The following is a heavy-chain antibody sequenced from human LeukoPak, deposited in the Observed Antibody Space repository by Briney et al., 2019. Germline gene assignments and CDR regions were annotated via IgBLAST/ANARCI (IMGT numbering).Heavy chain of an antibody. CDR3: AHSSGYAYGLDY. Sequence: PGGSLRLSCAASGFTFSDYAMNCVRQAPGKGLEWVSSISPSSSYIYYADPVRGRFTISRDNAENSLYLQMDSLRAEDTAVYYCAHSSGYAYGLDYWGQGTLVTVSS. V-gene: IGHV3-21*01. D-gene: IGHD5-18*01. CDR2: ISPSSSYI. CDR1: GFTFSDYA. J-gene: IGHJ4*02.